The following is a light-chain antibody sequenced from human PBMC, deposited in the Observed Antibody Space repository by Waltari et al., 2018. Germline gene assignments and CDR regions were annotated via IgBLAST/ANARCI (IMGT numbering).Light chain of an antibody. CDR1: SSDVGGSNY. V-gene: IGLV2-14*01. Sequence: QSALTQPASVSGSPGQSTTISCTGTSSDVGGSNYVSWYQQHPGKAPKLMIYDVSNRPSGVSNRFSGSKSGNTASLTISGLQAEDEADYYCSSYTSSSTPVFGGGTKLTVL. CDR3: SSYTSSSTPV. J-gene: IGLJ2*01. CDR2: DVS.